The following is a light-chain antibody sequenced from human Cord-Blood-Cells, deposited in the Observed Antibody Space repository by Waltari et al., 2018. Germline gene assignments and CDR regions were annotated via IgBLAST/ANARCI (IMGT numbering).Light chain of an antibody. V-gene: IGLV1-47*01. CDR2: RNN. CDR3: AAWDDSLSGWV. J-gene: IGLJ3*02. Sequence: QSVLTQPPSASGTPGQRVTISSSGSSSTIGSNTEYWYQQLPGTAPKLLIYRNNQRPSGVPDRFSGSKSGTSASLAISGLRSEDEADYYCAAWDDSLSGWVFGGGTKLTVL. CDR1: SSTIGSNT.